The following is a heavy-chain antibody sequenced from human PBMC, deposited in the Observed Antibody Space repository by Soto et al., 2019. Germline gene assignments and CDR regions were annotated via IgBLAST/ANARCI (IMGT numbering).Heavy chain of an antibody. J-gene: IGHJ5*02. CDR3: ARDRGYNSRDNWFDP. Sequence: KASETLSLTCTVSGGSISSYYWSWIRQPAGKGLEWIGRIYTSGSTNYNPSLKSRVTMSVDTSKNQFSLKLSSVTAADTAVYYCARDRGYNSRDNWFDPWGQGTLVTVSS. D-gene: IGHD5-12*01. V-gene: IGHV4-4*07. CDR2: IYTSGST. CDR1: GGSISSYY.